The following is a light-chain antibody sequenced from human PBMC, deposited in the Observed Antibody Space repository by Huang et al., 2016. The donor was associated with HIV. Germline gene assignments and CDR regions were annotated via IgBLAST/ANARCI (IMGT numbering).Light chain of an antibody. J-gene: IGKJ2*01. Sequence: DIQMTQSPSTLSASVGDRVTITCRASQNINTWLAWYQQKPGKAPDLLIYRASSLQVGVPSRFTGSGSGTEFTLTITSLQPDDLGTYYCQQYNTYLYTFGQGPKLEI. CDR3: QQYNTYLYT. CDR1: QNINTW. V-gene: IGKV1-5*03. CDR2: RAS.